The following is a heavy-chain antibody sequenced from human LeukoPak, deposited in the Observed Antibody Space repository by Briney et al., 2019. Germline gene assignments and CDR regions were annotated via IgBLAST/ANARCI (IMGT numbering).Heavy chain of an antibody. V-gene: IGHV4-39*07. J-gene: IGHJ5*02. D-gene: IGHD6-19*01. Sequence: SETLSLTCTVSGGSISSSSYYWGWIRQPPGKGLEWIGSIYHSGSTYYNPSLKSRVTISVDTSKNQFSLKLSSVTAADTAVYYWARGTGIAVAGKVWFDPWGQGTLVTVS. CDR2: IYHSGST. CDR1: GGSISSSSYY. CDR3: ARGTGIAVAGKVWFDP.